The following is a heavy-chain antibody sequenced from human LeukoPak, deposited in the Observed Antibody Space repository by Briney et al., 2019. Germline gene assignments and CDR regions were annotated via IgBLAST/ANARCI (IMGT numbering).Heavy chain of an antibody. CDR2: ISWNSGSI. V-gene: IGHV3-9*01. CDR3: AKAMVRGVLIWGLDY. J-gene: IGHJ4*02. D-gene: IGHD3-10*01. CDR1: GFTFDDYA. Sequence: PGGSLRLSCAASGFTFDDYAIHWVRQAPGKGLEWVSGISWNSGSIGYADSVKGRFTISRDNAKNSLYLQMNSLRTEDAALHYCAKAMVRGVLIWGLDYWGQGTLVTVSS.